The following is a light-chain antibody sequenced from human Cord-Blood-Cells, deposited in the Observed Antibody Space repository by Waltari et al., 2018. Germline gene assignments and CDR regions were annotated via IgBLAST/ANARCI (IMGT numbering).Light chain of an antibody. CDR3: CSYVGSSTYV. Sequence: QSALTQPASVSGSPGQSITISCLGTSSDVGSYNLVSWYQQHPGKAPKLMIYEGSKRPSGVSNRISGSKSGNTAFLTISGLQAEHEADYYCCSYVGSSTYVFGTGTKVTVL. CDR1: SSDVGSYNL. V-gene: IGLV2-23*01. J-gene: IGLJ1*01. CDR2: EGS.